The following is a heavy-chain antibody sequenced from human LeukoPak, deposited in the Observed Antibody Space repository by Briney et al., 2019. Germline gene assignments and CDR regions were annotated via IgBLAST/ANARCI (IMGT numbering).Heavy chain of an antibody. CDR1: GGSISSGDYY. J-gene: IGHJ5*02. Sequence: PSETLSLTCTVSGGSISSGDYYWSWIRQPPGKGLEWIGYFYYSGSTYYNPSLKSRVTISVDTSKNQFSLKLSSVTAADTAVYYCARRYSSSWHARVGVNWFDPWGQGTLVTVSS. V-gene: IGHV4-30-4*08. CDR3: ARRYSSSWHARVGVNWFDP. D-gene: IGHD6-13*01. CDR2: FYYSGST.